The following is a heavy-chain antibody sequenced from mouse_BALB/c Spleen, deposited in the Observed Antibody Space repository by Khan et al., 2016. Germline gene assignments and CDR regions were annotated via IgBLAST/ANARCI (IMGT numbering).Heavy chain of an antibody. D-gene: IGHD1-1*01. V-gene: IGHV9-3*02. Sequence: LVESGPDLKKPGETVKISCKASGYTFTNYGMNWVKQAPGKGLKWMGWINTNTGEPTYAEEFKGRFAFSLETSATTAYLQINNLKNEDTARYYCAEDYYGSNWFAYWGQGTLVTVSA. CDR1: GYTFTNYG. CDR2: INTNTGEP. CDR3: AEDYYGSNWFAY. J-gene: IGHJ3*01.